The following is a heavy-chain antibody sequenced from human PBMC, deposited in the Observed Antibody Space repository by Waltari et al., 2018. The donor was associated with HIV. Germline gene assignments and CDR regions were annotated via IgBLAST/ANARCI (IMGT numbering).Heavy chain of an antibody. J-gene: IGHJ4*02. Sequence: QVQLVQSGAEVKKPGASVKVSCKASGYTFTGYYMHWVRQAPGQGLEWMGWINTNSWGRNYSSRFQGSVTMTRDTSSSTAYMELSRLRSDDTAVYYCARDAYYYDSSGYGGPGYWGQGTLVTVSS. V-gene: IGHV1-2*07. CDR2: INTNSWGR. CDR3: ARDAYYYDSSGYGGPGY. D-gene: IGHD3-22*01. CDR1: GYTFTGYY.